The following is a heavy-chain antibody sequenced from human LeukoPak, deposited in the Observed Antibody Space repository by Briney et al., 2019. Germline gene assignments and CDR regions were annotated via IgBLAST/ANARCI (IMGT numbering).Heavy chain of an antibody. Sequence: PGGSLRLSCAASGFTFSSYSMHWVRQAPGKGLEWVAVISYDGSNEYYADPVKDRFTISSDNSRNTLYLQMNSLRAEDTAVYYCAHGELGVFYWGQGTLVTVSS. CDR1: GFTFSSYS. V-gene: IGHV3-30-3*01. CDR2: ISYDGSNE. CDR3: AHGELGVFY. D-gene: IGHD3-16*01. J-gene: IGHJ4*02.